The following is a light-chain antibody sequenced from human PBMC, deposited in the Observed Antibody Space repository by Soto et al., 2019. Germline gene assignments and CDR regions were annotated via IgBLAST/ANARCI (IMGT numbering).Light chain of an antibody. J-gene: IGKJ2*01. CDR2: GAS. CDR1: QSVSSSY. CDR3: QQYGSSPPYT. V-gene: IGKV3-20*01. Sequence: EIVLTQSPGTLSLSPGERATLSCRASQSVSSSYLAWYQQKPGQAPRLLIYGASSRATGIPDRFSGSGSGTESTLTLSRLELEDFAVYYCQQYGSSPPYTFGQGAKLEIK.